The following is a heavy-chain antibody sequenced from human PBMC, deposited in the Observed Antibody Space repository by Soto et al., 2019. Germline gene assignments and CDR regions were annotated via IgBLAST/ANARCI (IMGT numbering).Heavy chain of an antibody. CDR3: ARGLGGNWYFDL. D-gene: IGHD3-16*01. J-gene: IGHJ2*01. V-gene: IGHV4-30-4*01. Sequence: QVQLQESGPRLVKPSQTLSLTCTVSDGSISSGDYYWSWIRQPPGKGLEWIGYIYYSGITYYNPSLQSRVTLSVDKSTNQFSLRLTSVTAADTAVYYCARGLGGNWYFDLWGRGTLVTVSS. CDR1: DGSISSGDYY. CDR2: IYYSGIT.